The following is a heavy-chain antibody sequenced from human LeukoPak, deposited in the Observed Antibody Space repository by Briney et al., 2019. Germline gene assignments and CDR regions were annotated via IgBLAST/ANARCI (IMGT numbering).Heavy chain of an antibody. CDR1: GYRFGNYW. CDR3: ARLECGSRWFCPFDF. V-gene: IGHV5-51*01. D-gene: IGHD6-13*01. CDR2: VYPADSDS. Sequence: GESLNISCQASGYRFGNYWIAWVRQMPGKGLEWMGIVYPADSDSRYSPSFQGQVTISADKSSRTVNLQWSSLKASDTAMYYCARLECGSRWFCPFDFWGQGTMVTVSS. J-gene: IGHJ3*01.